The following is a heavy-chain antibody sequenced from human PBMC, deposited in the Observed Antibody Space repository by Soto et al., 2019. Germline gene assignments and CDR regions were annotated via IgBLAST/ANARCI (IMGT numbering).Heavy chain of an antibody. CDR1: GFTCSSYD. J-gene: IGHJ4*02. Sequence: TGGSLRLSCSASGFTCSSYDMHWVRQCPGKGLEWVSAIGTAGDTNYAGSVKGRFTISRENAKNSLYLQMNSLRAGDTAIYFCARAIGPTLFDYWGQGTLVTVSS. CDR2: IGTAGDT. CDR3: ARAIGPTLFDY. D-gene: IGHD3-22*01. V-gene: IGHV3-13*04.